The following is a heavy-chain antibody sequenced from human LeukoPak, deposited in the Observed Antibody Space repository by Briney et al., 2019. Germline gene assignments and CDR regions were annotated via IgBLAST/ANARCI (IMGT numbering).Heavy chain of an antibody. Sequence: VASVTVSCKASGFTFTSSAMQWVRQARGQRLVWIGWIVVGSGNTNYAQKFQERVTITRDMSTSTAYMELSSLRSEDTAVYYCAAESSPAPFYYYGMDVWGQGTTVTVSS. D-gene: IGHD6-6*01. J-gene: IGHJ6*02. CDR2: IVVGSGNT. CDR3: AAESSPAPFYYYGMDV. CDR1: GFTFTSSA. V-gene: IGHV1-58*02.